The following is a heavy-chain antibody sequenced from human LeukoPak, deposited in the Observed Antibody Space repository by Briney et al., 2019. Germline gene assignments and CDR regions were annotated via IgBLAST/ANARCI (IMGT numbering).Heavy chain of an antibody. V-gene: IGHV3-7*01. CDR3: VRGGTYWTVS. CDR2: IKPDGSEK. Sequence: GGSLRLSCAASGFVFSASYMSWVRKAPGKGLEWVATIKPDGSEKYHVDSVSGRFTISRDNTNDSLFLQLNSLRVDDTAVYYCVRGGTYWTVSWGQGTLVNVS. CDR1: GFVFSASY. J-gene: IGHJ5*01.